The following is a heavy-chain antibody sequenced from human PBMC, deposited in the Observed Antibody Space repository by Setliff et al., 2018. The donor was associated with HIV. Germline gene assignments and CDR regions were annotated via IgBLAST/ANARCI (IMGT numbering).Heavy chain of an antibody. V-gene: IGHV4-59*11. Sequence: PSETLSLTCTVSGASISSHYWSWIRQSPGRELEWIGYIYSTGSTNYNPSLQSRVSISMDASKNKFSLKVTSVTSADTAVYYCAKGAGFYGDYTFDVWGQGTAVTVSS. CDR3: AKGAGFYGDYTFDV. CDR1: GASISSHY. J-gene: IGHJ6*02. D-gene: IGHD4-17*01. CDR2: IYSTGST.